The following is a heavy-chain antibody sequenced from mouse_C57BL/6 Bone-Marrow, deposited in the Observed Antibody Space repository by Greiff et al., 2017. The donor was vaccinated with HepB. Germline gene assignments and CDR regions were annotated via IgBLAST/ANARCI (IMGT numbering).Heavy chain of an antibody. CDR1: GYTFTDYY. J-gene: IGHJ3*01. V-gene: IGHV1-19*01. CDR3: ARSGVYYGNYVQFAD. Sequence: VQLQQSGPVLVKPGASVKMSCKASGYTFTDYYMNWVKQSHGKSLEWIGVINPYNGGTSYNQKFKGKATLTVDKSSSTAYIELNSLTSEDSAVYYCARSGVYYGNYVQFADWGPGTLVTVSA. D-gene: IGHD2-1*01. CDR2: INPYNGGT.